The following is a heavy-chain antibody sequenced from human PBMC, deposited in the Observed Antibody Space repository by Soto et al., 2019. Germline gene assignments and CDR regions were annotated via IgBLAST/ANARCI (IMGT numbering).Heavy chain of an antibody. J-gene: IGHJ4*02. CDR1: GYTFTSYG. CDR2: INTNLGKR. Sequence: QVQLVQSGGEVKKPGASVIVSCQTSGYTFTSYGINWVRQAPGQGLEWMGWINTNLGKRNYEDKFQDRITLTTNTSTRTGYMELRSLRSDDTAVYYCSIYCGDECESGAYWGQGTLVTVSS. CDR3: SIYCGDECESGAY. V-gene: IGHV1-18*04. D-gene: IGHD2-21*01.